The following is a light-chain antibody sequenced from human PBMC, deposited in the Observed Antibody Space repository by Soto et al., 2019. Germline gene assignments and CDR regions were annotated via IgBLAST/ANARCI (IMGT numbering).Light chain of an antibody. CDR1: RSNIGSNT. Sequence: QSVLTQPPSASGTPGQRVTISCSGSRSNIGSNTVSWYQQLPGSAPKLLIYTNSQRPSGVPDRFSGSKSGTSASLAISGLQSEDEADYYCAAWDDSLNGQGVFGGGTKVTVL. J-gene: IGLJ3*02. V-gene: IGLV1-44*01. CDR2: TNS. CDR3: AAWDDSLNGQGV.